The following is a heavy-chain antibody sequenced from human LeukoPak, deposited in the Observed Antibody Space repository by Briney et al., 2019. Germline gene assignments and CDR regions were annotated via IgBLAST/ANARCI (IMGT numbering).Heavy chain of an antibody. V-gene: IGHV1-69*05. D-gene: IGHD3-22*01. J-gene: IGHJ6*03. Sequence: SVKASCKASGGTFSSYAISWVRQAPGQGLEWMGGIIPIFGTANYAQKFQGRVTITTDESTSTAYMELSSLRSEDTAVYYCARGPYYDSSGMGYYYYYMDVWGKGTTVTVSS. CDR3: ARGPYYDSSGMGYYYYYMDV. CDR1: GGTFSSYA. CDR2: IIPIFGTA.